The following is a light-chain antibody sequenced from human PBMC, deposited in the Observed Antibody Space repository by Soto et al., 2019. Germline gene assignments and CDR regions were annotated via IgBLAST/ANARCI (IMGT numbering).Light chain of an antibody. V-gene: IGLV2-8*01. J-gene: IGLJ2*01. Sequence: QSALTQPPSASGSLGQSVTISCTGTSSDVGGYNYVSWHQQHPGKAPKVMIYEVTKWPPGVPDRFSGSKSGNTASLTVSGLQAEDEADYYCSSFAGGGNPVLLGGGTKLTVL. CDR1: SSDVGGYNY. CDR3: SSFAGGGNPVL. CDR2: EVT.